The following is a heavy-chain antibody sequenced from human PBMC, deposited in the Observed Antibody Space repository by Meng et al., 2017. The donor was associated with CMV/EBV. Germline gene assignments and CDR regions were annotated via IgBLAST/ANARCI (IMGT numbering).Heavy chain of an antibody. D-gene: IGHD2-2*01. Sequence: ASVKVSCKASGYTFTSCGISWVRQAPGQGLEWMGWISAYNGNTNYAQKLQGRVTMTTDTSTSTAYMELRSLRSDDTAVYYCARLVVPAAISYYYYYGMDVWGQGTTVTVSS. CDR2: ISAYNGNT. V-gene: IGHV1-18*01. CDR1: GYTFTSCG. J-gene: IGHJ6*02. CDR3: ARLVVPAAISYYYYYGMDV.